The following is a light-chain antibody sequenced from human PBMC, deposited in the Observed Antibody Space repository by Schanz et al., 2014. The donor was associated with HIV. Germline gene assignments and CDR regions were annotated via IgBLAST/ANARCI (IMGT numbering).Light chain of an antibody. CDR3: CSYAGSTTWV. CDR1: SSDIGNYNL. J-gene: IGLJ3*02. CDR2: EVN. V-gene: IGLV2-23*02. Sequence: QSALTQPASVSGSPVQSIIISCIGTSSDIGNYNLVSWYQQHPGKAPHLLIYEVNKRPSGVSDRFSGSKYGNTASLTISGLQAEDEAVYYCCSYAGSTTWVFGGGTKLTVL.